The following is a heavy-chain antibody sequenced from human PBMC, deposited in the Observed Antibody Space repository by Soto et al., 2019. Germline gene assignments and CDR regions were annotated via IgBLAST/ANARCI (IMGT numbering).Heavy chain of an antibody. CDR1: GFSLRTSGVG. D-gene: IGHD1-26*01. CDR2: IYWDDDK. V-gene: IGHV2-5*02. Sequence: QITLKESGPTLVKPTQTLTLTCTFSGFSLRTSGVGVDWIRQPPGKALEWLALIYWDDDKRYSPALKNRLTSTKDTSKNQVVLTVTTRDPVDTATYFCARTVAATPLTLDYGGQGALVTVSS. CDR3: ARTVAATPLTLDY. J-gene: IGHJ4*02.